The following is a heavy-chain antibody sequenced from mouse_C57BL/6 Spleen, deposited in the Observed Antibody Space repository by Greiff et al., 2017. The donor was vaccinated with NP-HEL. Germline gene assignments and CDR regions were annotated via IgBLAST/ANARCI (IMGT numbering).Heavy chain of an antibody. CDR1: GFTFSDYY. V-gene: IGHV5-16*01. CDR2: INYDGSST. J-gene: IGHJ4*01. CDR3: ARDFRMDY. Sequence: EVQLQESEGGLVQPGSSMKLSCTASGFTFSDYYMAWVRQVPEKGLEWVANINYDGSSTYYLDSLKSRFIISRDNAKNILYLQMSSLKSEDTATYYCARDFRMDYWGQGTSVTVSS.